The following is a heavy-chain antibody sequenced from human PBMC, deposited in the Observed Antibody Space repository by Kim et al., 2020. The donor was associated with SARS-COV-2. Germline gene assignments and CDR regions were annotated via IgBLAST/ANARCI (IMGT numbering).Heavy chain of an antibody. D-gene: IGHD3-10*01. CDR2: INHSGST. CDR3: ARGYGSGREDYYYMDV. V-gene: IGHV4-34*01. Sequence: SETLSLTCAVYGGSLSGYYWSWIRQPPGKGLEWIGEINHSGSTNYNPSLKSRVTISVDTSKNQFFLKLSSVTAADTSVYYCARGYGSGREDYYYMDVWGKGTTVTVSS. CDR1: GGSLSGYY. J-gene: IGHJ6*03.